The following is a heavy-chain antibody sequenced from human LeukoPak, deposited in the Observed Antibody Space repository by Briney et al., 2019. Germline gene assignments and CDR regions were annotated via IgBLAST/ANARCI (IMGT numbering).Heavy chain of an antibody. D-gene: IGHD3-22*01. V-gene: IGHV4-34*01. J-gene: IGHJ4*02. Sequence: SETLSLTCAVYGGSFSGYYWSWIRQPPGKGLEWIGEINHSGSTNYNPSLKGRVTISVDTSKNQFSLKLSSVTAADTAVYYCARGRRSHYYDSSGYFDYWGQGTLVTVSS. CDR3: ARGRRSHYYDSSGYFDY. CDR1: GGSFSGYY. CDR2: INHSGST.